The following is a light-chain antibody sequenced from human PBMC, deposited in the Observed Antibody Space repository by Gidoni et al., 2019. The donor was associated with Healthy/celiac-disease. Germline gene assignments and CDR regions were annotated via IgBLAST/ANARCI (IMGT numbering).Light chain of an antibody. Sequence: EIVLPQSPGTLSLSPGERATFSCRASQSVSSSYLAWYQQKPGQAPRLLIYGASSRATGSPDRFSGRRSGTDFTLTISRLEPEDFAVYYGQQYGSSPWTFGQGTKVEIK. J-gene: IGKJ1*01. CDR1: QSVSSSY. CDR3: QQYGSSPWT. V-gene: IGKV3-20*01. CDR2: GAS.